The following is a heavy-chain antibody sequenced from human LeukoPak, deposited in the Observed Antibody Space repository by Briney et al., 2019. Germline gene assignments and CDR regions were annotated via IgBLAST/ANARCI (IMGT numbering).Heavy chain of an antibody. V-gene: IGHV4-34*01. D-gene: IGHD3-22*01. Sequence: SETLPLTCAVYGGSFSGYYWSWIRQPPGKGLEWIGEINHSGSTNYNPSLKSRVTISVDTSKNQFSLKLSSVTAADTAVYYCARGYDSSGYYKWTRSGLFDYWGQGTLVTVSS. CDR1: GGSFSGYY. CDR3: ARGYDSSGYYKWTRSGLFDY. J-gene: IGHJ4*02. CDR2: INHSGST.